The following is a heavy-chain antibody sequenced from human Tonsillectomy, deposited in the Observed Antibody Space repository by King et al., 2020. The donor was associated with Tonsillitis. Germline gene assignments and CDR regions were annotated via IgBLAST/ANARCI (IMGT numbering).Heavy chain of an antibody. CDR2: INPDGSEE. J-gene: IGHJ4*02. V-gene: IGHV3-7*01. Sequence: VQLVESGGGLVQPGGSLRLSCTASGFTFSSYWMSWVRQAPGKGLEYVANINPDGSEENYVDSVKGRFTISRDNAKNSVYLQMHSLRAEDTAVYYCARDGGLLFYWGQGTLVTVSS. D-gene: IGHD2-15*01. CDR3: ARDGGLLFY. CDR1: GFTFSSYW.